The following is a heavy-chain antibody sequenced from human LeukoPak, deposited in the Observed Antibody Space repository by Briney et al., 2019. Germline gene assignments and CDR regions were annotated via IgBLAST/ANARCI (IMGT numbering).Heavy chain of an antibody. CDR2: IHYSGST. Sequence: SETLSLTCTVSGGSVSSDIYYWSWIRQPPGKGLEWIGYIHYSGSTNYNSSLKSRVTISVDTSKNQFSLKLSSVIAADTAVYYCARVFAARHVDYWGQGTLVTVSS. V-gene: IGHV4-61*01. CDR1: GGSVSSDIYY. D-gene: IGHD3-3*01. CDR3: ARVFAARHVDY. J-gene: IGHJ4*02.